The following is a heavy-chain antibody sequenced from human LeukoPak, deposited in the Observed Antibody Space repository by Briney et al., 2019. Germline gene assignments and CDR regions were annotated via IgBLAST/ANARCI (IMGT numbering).Heavy chain of an antibody. CDR2: IGGSGADT. CDR3: AKTLVASPGNTGGP. J-gene: IGHJ5*02. V-gene: IGHV3-11*03. CDR1: GFTFSDCY. Sequence: GGSLRLSCAASGFTFSDCYMSWFRQAPGKGLEWLSYIGGSGADTNYADSVKGRFTTSRDNAKSSLYLQMNSLRAEDTAVYYCAKTLVASPGNTGGPWGQGTLVAVSS. D-gene: IGHD6-6*01.